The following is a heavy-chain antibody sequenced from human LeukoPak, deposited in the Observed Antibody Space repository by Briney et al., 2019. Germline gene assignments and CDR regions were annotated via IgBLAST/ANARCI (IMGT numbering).Heavy chain of an antibody. CDR3: ARGLTELLWFGESLYYMDV. CDR1: GGTLSSYA. D-gene: IGHD3-10*01. J-gene: IGHJ6*03. CDR2: IIPIFGTA. Sequence: GASVKVSCKASGGTLSSYAISWVRQAPGQGLEWMGAIIPIFGTANYAQKFQGRVTITADESTSTAYMELSSLRSEDTAVYYCARGLTELLWFGESLYYMDVWGKGTTVTVSS. V-gene: IGHV1-69*13.